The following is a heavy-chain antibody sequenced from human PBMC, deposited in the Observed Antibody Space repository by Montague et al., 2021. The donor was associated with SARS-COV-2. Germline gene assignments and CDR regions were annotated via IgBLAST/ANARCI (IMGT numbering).Heavy chain of an antibody. J-gene: IGHJ3*02. CDR3: AKDQWGLIRSYAFDI. Sequence: SLRLSCAASGFTFSSYAMSWVRQAPGKGLEWVSSISGSGGSTYCADSVKGRFTISRDNSKNTLHLQMNSLRAEETAVYYCAKDQWGLIRSYAFDIWGQGTMVTVSS. D-gene: IGHD1-26*01. CDR1: GFTFSSYA. V-gene: IGHV3-23*01. CDR2: ISGSGGST.